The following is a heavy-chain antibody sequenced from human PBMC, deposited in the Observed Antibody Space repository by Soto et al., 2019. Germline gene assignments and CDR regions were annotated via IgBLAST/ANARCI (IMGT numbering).Heavy chain of an antibody. Sequence: SETLSLTCTVSGFSISSGGYYWSWIRKHPGKGLEWIGYIYYSGNTYYNPSPKSRVTISVDTSKNQFSLKLSSVTAADTAVYYCARSGQYYYDSSDYYYYYGMDVWGQGTTVTVSS. CDR2: IYYSGNT. J-gene: IGHJ6*02. CDR3: ARSGQYYYDSSDYYYYYGMDV. V-gene: IGHV4-31*03. CDR1: GFSISSGGYY. D-gene: IGHD3-22*01.